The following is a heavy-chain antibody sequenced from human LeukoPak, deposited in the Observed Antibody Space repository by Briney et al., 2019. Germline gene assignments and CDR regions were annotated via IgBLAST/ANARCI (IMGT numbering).Heavy chain of an antibody. Sequence: ALVKVSCKASGGTFISYAISWVRQAPGQGLEWMGRIIPILGIANYAQKFQGRVTITADKSTSTAYMELSSLRSEDTAVYYCARSHSGYVSSWFDPWGQGTLVTVSS. CDR1: GGTFISYA. D-gene: IGHD5-12*01. J-gene: IGHJ5*02. CDR3: ARSHSGYVSSWFDP. V-gene: IGHV1-69*04. CDR2: IIPILGIA.